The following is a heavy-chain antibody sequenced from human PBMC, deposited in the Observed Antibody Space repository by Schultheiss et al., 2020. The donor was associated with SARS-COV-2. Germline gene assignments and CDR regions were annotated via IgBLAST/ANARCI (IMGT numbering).Heavy chain of an antibody. D-gene: IGHD6-19*01. J-gene: IGHJ6*02. CDR3: ARDRQWLATYYYYGMDV. Sequence: SETLSLTCAVYGGSFSGYYWSWIRQSPGKGLEWIGEVNHSGNTTYNPSLKSRVAILVDTSKSQFSLNLNSLTAADTAVYFCARDRQWLATYYYYGMDVWGQGTTVTVSS. CDR2: VNHSGNT. CDR1: GGSFSGYY. V-gene: IGHV4-34*01.